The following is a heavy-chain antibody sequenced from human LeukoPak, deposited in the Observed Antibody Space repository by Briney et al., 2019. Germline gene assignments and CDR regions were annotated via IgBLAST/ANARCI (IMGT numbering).Heavy chain of an antibody. CDR2: INDSGST. Sequence: SETLSLTCAVYGGSFSGYYWSWIRQPPGKGLEWIGEINDSGSTNYNPSLKSRVAISVDTSKNQFSLNLSSVTAADTAVYYCARYSSGWYGEGFDYWGQGTLVTVSS. J-gene: IGHJ4*02. V-gene: IGHV4-34*01. CDR3: ARYSSGWYGEGFDY. CDR1: GGSFSGYY. D-gene: IGHD6-19*01.